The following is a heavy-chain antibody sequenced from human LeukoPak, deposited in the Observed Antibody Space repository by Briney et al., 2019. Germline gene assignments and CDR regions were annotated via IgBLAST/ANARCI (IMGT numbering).Heavy chain of an antibody. CDR3: ARVKNSGGYR. Sequence: SETLSLTCTVSGGSISSGSYCWSWMRPPARKGLEWIGRIYTSGTTNYNPSLKSRITISVDTYMNQCSLKRSSVTGADTAVYYCARVKNSGGYRWGQGPVVTVSS. D-gene: IGHD2-15*01. CDR1: GGSISSGSYC. J-gene: IGHJ5*02. CDR2: IYTSGTT. V-gene: IGHV4-61*02.